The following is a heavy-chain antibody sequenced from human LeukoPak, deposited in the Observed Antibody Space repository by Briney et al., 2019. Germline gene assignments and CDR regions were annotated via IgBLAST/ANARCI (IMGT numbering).Heavy chain of an antibody. CDR1: GGSISSGGYS. D-gene: IGHD3-3*01. V-gene: IGHV4-39*01. J-gene: IGHJ5*02. Sequence: SETLSLTCAVSGGSISSGGYSWSWIRQPPGKGLEWIGSIYYSGSTYYNPSLKSRVTISVDTSKNQFSLKLSSVTAADTAVYYCARQLAYYDFWSGYYTGNWFDPWGQGTLVTVSS. CDR3: ARQLAYYDFWSGYYTGNWFDP. CDR2: IYYSGST.